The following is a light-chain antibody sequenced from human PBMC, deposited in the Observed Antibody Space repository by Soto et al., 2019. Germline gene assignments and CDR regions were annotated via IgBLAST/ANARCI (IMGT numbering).Light chain of an antibody. CDR3: QQYYRSPRT. CDR1: QSVLYSSNNKNY. V-gene: IGKV4-1*01. J-gene: IGKJ1*01. CDR2: WAS. Sequence: DIVMTQSPDSLAVSLGERATINCKSSQSVLYSSNNKNYLAWYQQKPGQPPKLLIYWASTRESGVPDRFSVSGSGTDFTLTISSLQAEDVAVYFCQQYYRSPRTFGQGTKVEIK.